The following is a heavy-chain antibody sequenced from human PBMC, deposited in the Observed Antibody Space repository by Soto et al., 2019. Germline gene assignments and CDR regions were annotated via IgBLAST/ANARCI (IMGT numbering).Heavy chain of an antibody. J-gene: IGHJ4*02. CDR2: VSWDDDK. V-gene: IGHV2-5*02. CDR3: AHCRGGVASF. D-gene: IGHD3-16*01. CDR1: GFSLNTRDVG. Sequence: QITLNESGPALVKPTQTLTLTCTFSGFSLNTRDVGVGWIRQPPGKALEWLGVVSWDDDKTYSPSLKSRLTITKDTPKNQVVLRMTKMDPVDTATYYCAHCRGGVASFWGQGTLVTVSS.